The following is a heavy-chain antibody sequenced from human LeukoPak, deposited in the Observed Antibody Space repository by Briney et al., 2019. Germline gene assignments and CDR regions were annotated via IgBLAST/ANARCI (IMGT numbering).Heavy chain of an antibody. J-gene: IGHJ5*02. CDR2: FDPEDGET. CDR1: VYTLIELS. D-gene: IGHD3/OR15-3a*01. V-gene: IGHV1-24*01. Sequence: ASVKVSCKVSVYTLIELSIHWVRQARGKGLEWMGGFDPEDGETIYAQKFQGRVTMTEDTSTDTAYMELSSLRSEYTAVYYRAQVSWTNWFDPWGQGTLVTVSS. CDR3: AQVSWTNWFDP.